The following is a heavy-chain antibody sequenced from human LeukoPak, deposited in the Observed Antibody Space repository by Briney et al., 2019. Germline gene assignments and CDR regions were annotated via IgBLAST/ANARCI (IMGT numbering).Heavy chain of an antibody. CDR1: GGSFSGYY. CDR3: ASATVVTPPRAFDI. D-gene: IGHD4-23*01. Sequence: SETLSLTCAVYGGSFSGYYWSWIRQPPGKGLEWIREINHSGSTNYNPSLKSRVTISADTSKNQFSLKLSSVTAADTAVYYCASATVVTPPRAFDIWGQGTMVTVSS. V-gene: IGHV4-34*01. CDR2: INHSGST. J-gene: IGHJ3*02.